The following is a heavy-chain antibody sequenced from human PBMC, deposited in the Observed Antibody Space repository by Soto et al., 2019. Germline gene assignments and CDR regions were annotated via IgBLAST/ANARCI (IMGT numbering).Heavy chain of an antibody. Sequence: QVQLVESGGGVVQPGRSLRLSCAASGFTFSSYGVHWVRQAPGKGLEWVAVIWYDGSNKYYADSVKGRFTISRDNSKNTLYLQMNSLRAEDTAVYYCARDFRGATTPYYYYGMDVWGQGTTVTVSS. V-gene: IGHV3-33*01. D-gene: IGHD5-12*01. CDR1: GFTFSSYG. CDR3: ARDFRGATTPYYYYGMDV. J-gene: IGHJ6*02. CDR2: IWYDGSNK.